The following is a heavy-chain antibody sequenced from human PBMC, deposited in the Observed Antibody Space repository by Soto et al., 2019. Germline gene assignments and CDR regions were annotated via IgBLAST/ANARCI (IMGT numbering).Heavy chain of an antibody. Sequence: SCVVSGFTFSSYAMTWVRQAPGKGLEWVSTLNGRATEKYHADSVRGRFTISRDNSKSTLYLQMNSLRAEDSAIYYCAKGYSDSSWSHLDFWGQGTLVTVSS. D-gene: IGHD6-13*01. V-gene: IGHV3-23*01. CDR1: GFTFSSYA. CDR3: AKGYSDSSWSHLDF. CDR2: LNGRATEK. J-gene: IGHJ4*02.